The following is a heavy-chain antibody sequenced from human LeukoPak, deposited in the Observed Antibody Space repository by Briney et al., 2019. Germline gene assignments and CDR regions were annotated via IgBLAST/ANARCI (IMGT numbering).Heavy chain of an antibody. CDR3: AKDRAYNWNDVTLFDY. D-gene: IGHD1-20*01. CDR1: GFTFSSYS. V-gene: IGHV3-23*01. J-gene: IGHJ4*02. Sequence: GGSLRLSCAASGFTFSSYSMNWVRQAPGEGLEWVSAISGSGGSTYYADSVKGRFTISRDNSKNTLYLQMNSLRAEDTAVYYCAKDRAYNWNDVTLFDYWGQGTLVTVSS. CDR2: ISGSGGST.